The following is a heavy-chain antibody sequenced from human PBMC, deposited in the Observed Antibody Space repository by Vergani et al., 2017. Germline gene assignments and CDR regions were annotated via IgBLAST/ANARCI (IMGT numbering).Heavy chain of an antibody. CDR2: ISGSGGST. CDR3: ARDDRLTIFGVVSYYFDY. Sequence: VQLLESGGGLVQPGGSLRLSCAASGFTFSSYAMSWVRQAPGKGLEWVSAISGSGGSTYYADSVKGRFTISRDNSKNSLYLQMNSLRAEDTAVYYCARDDRLTIFGVVSYYFDYWGQGTLVTVSS. CDR1: GFTFSSYA. D-gene: IGHD3-3*01. V-gene: IGHV3-23*01. J-gene: IGHJ4*02.